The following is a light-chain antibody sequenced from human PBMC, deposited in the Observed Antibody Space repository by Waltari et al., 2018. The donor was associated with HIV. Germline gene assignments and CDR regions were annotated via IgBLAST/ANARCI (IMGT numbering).Light chain of an antibody. Sequence: QSALTQPASVSGSPGPSITISCTGSSSDIGTYKHVSWYQQHPGKAPRHIIYEVSKRPSGGANRYSASKPGKTASLTVYGLRAEDEADYYCSSYAGSSTFVIFGGGTELTVL. J-gene: IGLJ2*01. V-gene: IGLV2-23*02. CDR1: SSDIGTYKH. CDR2: EVS. CDR3: SSYAGSSTFVI.